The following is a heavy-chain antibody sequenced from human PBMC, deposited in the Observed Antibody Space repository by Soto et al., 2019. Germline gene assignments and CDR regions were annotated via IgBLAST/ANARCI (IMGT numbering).Heavy chain of an antibody. D-gene: IGHD6-19*01. Sequence: ASVKVSCKASGYTFTSYDINWVRQATGQGLEWMGWMNPNSGNTGYAQKFQGRVTMTRNTSISTAYMELSSLRSEDTAVYYCARAKPAGQTRIYYMDVWGKGTTVTVSS. CDR3: ARAKPAGQTRIYYMDV. CDR2: MNPNSGNT. V-gene: IGHV1-8*01. J-gene: IGHJ6*03. CDR1: GYTFTSYD.